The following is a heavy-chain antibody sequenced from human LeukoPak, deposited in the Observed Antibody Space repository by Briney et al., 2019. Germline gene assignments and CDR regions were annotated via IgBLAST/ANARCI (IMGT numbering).Heavy chain of an antibody. CDR2: TYTSGST. CDR3: ARDSQVGATYYYYYYMDV. D-gene: IGHD1-26*01. CDR1: GGSISSYY. J-gene: IGHJ6*03. V-gene: IGHV4-4*07. Sequence: SETLSLTCTVSGGSISSYYWSWIRQPAGKGLEGVGRTYTSGSTNYNPSLKSRVTMSVDTSKNQFSLKLSSVTAADTAVYYCARDSQVGATYYYYYYMDVWGKGTTVTVSS.